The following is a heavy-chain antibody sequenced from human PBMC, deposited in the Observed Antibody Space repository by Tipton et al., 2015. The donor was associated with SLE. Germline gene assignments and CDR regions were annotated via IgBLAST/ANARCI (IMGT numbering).Heavy chain of an antibody. CDR1: GGSISSGSYY. J-gene: IGHJ1*01. V-gene: IGHV4-61*02. CDR3: ARGCGGDCLIPEYFQH. CDR2: IYTSGSP. D-gene: IGHD2-21*01. Sequence: TLSLTCTVSGGSISSGSYYWSWIRQPAGKGLEWIGRIYTSGSPNYNPSLKSRDPISVDTPKNQFSLKLSSVTAADTAVYYCARGCGGDCLIPEYFQHWGQGTLVTVSS.